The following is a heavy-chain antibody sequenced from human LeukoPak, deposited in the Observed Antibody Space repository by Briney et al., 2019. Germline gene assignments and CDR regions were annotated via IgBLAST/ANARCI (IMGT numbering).Heavy chain of an antibody. V-gene: IGHV4-31*03. D-gene: IGHD3-22*01. CDR2: IYYSGST. J-gene: IGHJ4*02. Sequence: SETLSLTCTVSGGSISSGGYYWSWIRQHPGKGLEWIGYIYYSGSTYYNPSLKSRVTISVDTSKNQFSLKLSSVTAADTAVYYRARRGYDSSGYLDYWGQGTLVTVSS. CDR1: GGSISSGGYY. CDR3: ARRGYDSSGYLDY.